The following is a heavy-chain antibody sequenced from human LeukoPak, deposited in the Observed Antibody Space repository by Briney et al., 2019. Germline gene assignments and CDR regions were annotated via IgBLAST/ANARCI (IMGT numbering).Heavy chain of an antibody. J-gene: IGHJ5*02. CDR3: TRVGATLFPNWFDP. Sequence: GGSLRLSCAASGFTFSDHYMDWVRQAPGKGLEWVARTRNKVKSYTTQYAASVKGRFTISRDDSKSIAYLQMNSLKTEDTAVYYCTRVGATLFPNWFDPWGQGTLVAVSS. D-gene: IGHD2-21*01. CDR2: TRNKVKSYTT. CDR1: GFTFSDHY. V-gene: IGHV3-72*01.